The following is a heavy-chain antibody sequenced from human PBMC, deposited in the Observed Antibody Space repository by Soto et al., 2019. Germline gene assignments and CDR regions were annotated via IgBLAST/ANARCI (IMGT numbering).Heavy chain of an antibody. D-gene: IGHD6-19*01. CDR2: IYPGDSDT. V-gene: IGHV5-51*01. CDR1: GYSFTSSW. Sequence: PGEALKISCKGSGYSFTSSWICWVRQITGKGLEWMGIIYPGDSDTRYSPSFQGQVTISADKSISTAYLQWSSLKASDTAMYYCARSEKMGWPPYDAFDIWGQGTMVTVSS. J-gene: IGHJ3*02. CDR3: ARSEKMGWPPYDAFDI.